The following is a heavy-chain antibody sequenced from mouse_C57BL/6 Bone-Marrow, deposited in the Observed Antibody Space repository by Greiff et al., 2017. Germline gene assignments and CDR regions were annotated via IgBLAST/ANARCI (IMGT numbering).Heavy chain of an antibody. V-gene: IGHV1-69*01. D-gene: IGHD2-2*01. Sequence: QLQQPGAELVMPGASVKLSCKASGYTFTSYWMHWVKQRPGQGLEWIGEIDPSDSYTNYNQKFKGKSTLTVDKSSSTAYMQLSSLASEDSAVYYCASDGYDDYAMDYWGQGTSVTVSS. CDR2: IDPSDSYT. J-gene: IGHJ4*01. CDR1: GYTFTSYW. CDR3: ASDGYDDYAMDY.